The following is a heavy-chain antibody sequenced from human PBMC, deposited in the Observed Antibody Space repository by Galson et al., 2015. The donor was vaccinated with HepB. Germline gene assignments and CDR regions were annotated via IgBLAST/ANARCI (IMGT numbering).Heavy chain of an antibody. J-gene: IGHJ6*02. D-gene: IGHD4-23*01. CDR1: GYSFTSYW. Sequence: QSGAEVKKPGESLRISCKGSGYSFTSYWISWVRQMPGKGLEWMGRIDPSDSYTNYSPSFQGHVTISADKSISTAYLQWSSLKASDTAIYYCARLDYGGPNYYYYYGMDVWGQGTLVTVSS. CDR3: ARLDYGGPNYYYYYGMDV. CDR2: IDPSDSYT. V-gene: IGHV5-10-1*01.